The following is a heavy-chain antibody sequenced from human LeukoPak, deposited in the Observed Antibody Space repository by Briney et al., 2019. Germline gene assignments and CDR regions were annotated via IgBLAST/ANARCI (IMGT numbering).Heavy chain of an antibody. CDR3: GKTTPGYSSGQKPAWPVDY. CDR2: IFGSGGSA. D-gene: IGHD6-19*01. Sequence: GGSLRLSCEASGFTFGSYAMCWVRQAPGEGLEWVAGIFGSGGSAHYADSAKGRFTISRDNSKNTVYLQINSLRAEDTAVYYCGKTTPGYSSGQKPAWPVDYWGQGTLVTVSS. J-gene: IGHJ4*02. V-gene: IGHV3-23*01. CDR1: GFTFGSYA.